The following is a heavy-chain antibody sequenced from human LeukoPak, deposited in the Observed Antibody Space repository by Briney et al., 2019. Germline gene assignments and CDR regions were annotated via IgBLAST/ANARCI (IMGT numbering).Heavy chain of an antibody. V-gene: IGHV1-18*01. CDR3: ASHSSGYYFRFDY. CDR1: GYTFTSYG. CDR2: ISAYNGNT. Sequence: GASVKVSCKASGYTFTSYGISWVRQAPGQGLEWMGWISAYNGNTNYAQKLQGRVTMTTDTSTSTACMELRSLRSDDTAVYYCASHSSGYYFRFDYWGQGTLVTVSS. J-gene: IGHJ4*02. D-gene: IGHD3-22*01.